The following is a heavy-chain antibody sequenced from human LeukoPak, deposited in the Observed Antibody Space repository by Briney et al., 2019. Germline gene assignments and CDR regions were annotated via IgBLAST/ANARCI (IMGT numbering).Heavy chain of an antibody. D-gene: IGHD3-22*01. Sequence: NASETLSLTCTVSGGSVSSGSYYWSWIRQPPGKGLERIGYIYYSGSTKYNPSLKSRVTISVDTSKDQFSLKLSSVTAADTAVYYCARDTTNVYYYDTSGYDHWGQGTLVTVSS. J-gene: IGHJ4*02. CDR2: IYYSGST. V-gene: IGHV4-61*01. CDR1: GGSVSSGSYY. CDR3: ARDTTNVYYYDTSGYDH.